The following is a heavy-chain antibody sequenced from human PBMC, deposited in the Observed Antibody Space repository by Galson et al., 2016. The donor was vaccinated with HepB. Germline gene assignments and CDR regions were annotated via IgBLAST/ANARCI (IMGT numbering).Heavy chain of an antibody. CDR1: GFTFKNAW. D-gene: IGHD2-2*01. Sequence: SLRLSCAASGFTFKNAWMNWVRQAPGKGLEWVGHIKSRTDGGTPDYPAPVKGRFSISRDDSKNTLFLQMNSLTTEDTAVYYCTTARYCTSTSCWLSRKTPDDYYCMGVWSQGTTVTASS. CDR3: TTARYCTSTSCWLSRKTPDDYYCMGV. V-gene: IGHV3-15*07. J-gene: IGHJ6*02. CDR2: IKSRTDGGTP.